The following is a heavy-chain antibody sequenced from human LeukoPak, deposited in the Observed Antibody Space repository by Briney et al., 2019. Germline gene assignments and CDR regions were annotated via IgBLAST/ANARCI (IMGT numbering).Heavy chain of an antibody. J-gene: IGHJ5*02. CDR1: GISIGDYA. Sequence: GGSLRLSCTASGISIGDYAMSWFRQAPGKGLDWVSLIRSKAYCGTTEYAASVEGRFTISRDDSKSIAYLQMNSLTTEATAVYYCTKSRFYDYVWGGSWGQGTLVTVSS. V-gene: IGHV3-49*03. CDR3: TKSRFYDYVWGGS. D-gene: IGHD3-16*01. CDR2: IRSKAYCGTT.